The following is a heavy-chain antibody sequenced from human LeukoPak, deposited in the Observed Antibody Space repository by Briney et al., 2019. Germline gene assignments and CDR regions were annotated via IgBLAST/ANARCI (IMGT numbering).Heavy chain of an antibody. V-gene: IGHV3-23*01. CDR2: ISSGGDTT. CDR3: AKVATKGNYYDSSGYSLDY. J-gene: IGHJ4*02. CDR1: GFTFSSYT. D-gene: IGHD3-22*01. Sequence: GGSLRLSCAASGFTFSSYTMTWVRQAPGKGLDWVSHISSGGDTTYYADSVKGRFTISRDNSKNTLYLQMNSLRAEDTAVFYCAKVATKGNYYDSSGYSLDYWGQGTLVTVSS.